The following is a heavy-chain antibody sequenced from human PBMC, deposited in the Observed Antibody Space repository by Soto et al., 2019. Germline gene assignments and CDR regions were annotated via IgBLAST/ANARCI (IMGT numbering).Heavy chain of an antibody. J-gene: IGHJ6*02. CDR2: IYYSGGT. D-gene: IGHD2-15*01. Sequence: QLQESGPGLVKSSETLSLTCTVSGGSISSDSFYWAWIRQPPGKGLEWIGIIYYSGGTYYNPSPADRPTNSVAPSNQFALALGSVPASATAVYKCARTQPHRFCSGGTCRPAYGMDAWGQGTTVIVSS. V-gene: IGHV4-39*01. CDR3: ARTQPHRFCSGGTCRPAYGMDA. CDR1: GGSISSDSFY.